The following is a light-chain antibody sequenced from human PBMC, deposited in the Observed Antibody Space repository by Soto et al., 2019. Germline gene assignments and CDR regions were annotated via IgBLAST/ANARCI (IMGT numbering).Light chain of an antibody. CDR3: QSADSSGTVV. CDR1: ALPKQY. J-gene: IGLJ2*01. Sequence: SYELTQPPSVSVSPGQTARITCFGDALPKQYAYWYQQKPGQAPVLVIYKDSERPSGIPERFSGSSSGTTVTLTISGVQAEDAADYYCQSADSSGTVVFGGGTKLTVL. CDR2: KDS. V-gene: IGLV3-25*03.